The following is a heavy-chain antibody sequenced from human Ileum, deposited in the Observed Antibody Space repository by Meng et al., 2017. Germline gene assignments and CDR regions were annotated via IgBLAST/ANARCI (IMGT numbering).Heavy chain of an antibody. Sequence: QAQLQQGVAGLLKHSESIFLSCAVYGGAFDGYYWTWIRQSPGKGLEWIGEINHSGSTNFNPSLKSRVTMSVDTSKKQFSLNLTSVTAADTAMYYCVRGLLVPNAIRTEYFPLWGQGTLVTVSS. J-gene: IGHJ1*01. D-gene: IGHD2-2*02. CDR1: GGAFDGYY. CDR3: VRGLLVPNAIRTEYFPL. V-gene: IGHV4-34*01. CDR2: INHSGST.